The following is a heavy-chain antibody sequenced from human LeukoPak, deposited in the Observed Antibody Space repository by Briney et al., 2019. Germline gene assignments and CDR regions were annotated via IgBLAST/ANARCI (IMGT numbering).Heavy chain of an antibody. CDR2: IRSKAYGGTT. V-gene: IGHV3-49*03. CDR1: GFTFGDYA. CDR3: TRIRFLEWLSDY. Sequence: GGSLRLSCTASGFTFGDYAMSWFGQAPGKGLEWVGFIRSKAYGGTTEYAASVKGRFTISRDDSKSIAYLQMNSLKTEDTAVYYCTRIRFLEWLSDYWGQGTLVTVSS. J-gene: IGHJ4*02. D-gene: IGHD3-3*01.